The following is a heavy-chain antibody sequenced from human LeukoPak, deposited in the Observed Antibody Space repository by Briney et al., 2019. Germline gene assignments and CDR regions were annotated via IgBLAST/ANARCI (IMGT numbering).Heavy chain of an antibody. CDR1: GFTFISAW. CDR2: TKSKTGGGTA. D-gene: IGHD5-12*01. V-gene: IGHV3-15*01. CDR3: STGGYD. Sequence: GGSLRLSCAASGFTFISAWMSWVRQAPGKGLEWVGRTKSKTGGGTAEYAEPVKGRFTISRDDSKNTVDLQMNGLKIEDTAVYYCSTGGYDWGQGTLVTVSS. J-gene: IGHJ4*02.